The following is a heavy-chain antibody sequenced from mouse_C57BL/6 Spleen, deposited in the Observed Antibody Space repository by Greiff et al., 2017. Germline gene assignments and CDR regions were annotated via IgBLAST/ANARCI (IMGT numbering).Heavy chain of an antibody. V-gene: IGHV1-63*01. CDR3: ARSHSSGYVGWFAY. D-gene: IGHD3-2*02. J-gene: IGHJ3*01. CDR2: IYPGGGYT. Sequence: QVQLKQSGAELVRPGTSVKMSCKASGYTFTNYWIGWAKQRPGHGLEWIGDIYPGGGYTNYNEKFKGKATLTADKSSSTAYMRFSSLTSEDSAIYYCARSHSSGYVGWFAYWGQGTLVTVSA. CDR1: GYTFTNYW.